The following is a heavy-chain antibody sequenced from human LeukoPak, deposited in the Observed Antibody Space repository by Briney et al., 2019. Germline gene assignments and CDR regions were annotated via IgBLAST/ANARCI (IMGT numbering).Heavy chain of an antibody. CDR3: ARDQSFEIAVAGHRARTLDY. CDR2: ISAYNGNT. D-gene: IGHD6-19*01. J-gene: IGHJ4*02. CDR1: GYTFTSYG. Sequence: GASVKVSCKASGYTFTSYGISWVRQAPGQGLEWMGWISAYNGNTNYAQKLQGRVTMTTDTSTSTAYMELRSLRSDDTAVYYCARDQSFEIAVAGHRARTLDYWGQGTLVTVSS. V-gene: IGHV1-18*01.